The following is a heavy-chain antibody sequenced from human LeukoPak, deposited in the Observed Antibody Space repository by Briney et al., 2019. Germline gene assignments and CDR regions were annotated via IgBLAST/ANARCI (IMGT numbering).Heavy chain of an antibody. D-gene: IGHD3-9*01. J-gene: IGHJ4*02. CDR2: ISGSGDNT. CDR1: GFTFSSYG. CDR3: ALNRDSYILTGYYTA. V-gene: IGHV3-23*01. Sequence: GGSLRLSCAASGFTFSSYGMSWVRQDPGKGLEWVSGISGSGDNTDYADSVKGRFTISRDNAKNSLYLQMNSLRAEDTALYYCALNRDSYILTGYYTAWGQGTLVTVSS.